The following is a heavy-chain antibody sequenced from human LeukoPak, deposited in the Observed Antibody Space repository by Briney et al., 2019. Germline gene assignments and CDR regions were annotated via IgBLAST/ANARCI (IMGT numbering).Heavy chain of an antibody. CDR2: IRSQIYGGTP. Sequence: GGSLRLSCAASGFTFSIYGMSWVRQAPGKGLEWVGFIRSQIYGGTPEYAASVKGRFTISRDDSEGVAYLQMNSLKTEDTAVYYCTRDQTPYYWGQGTLVTVSS. CDR1: GFTFSIYG. V-gene: IGHV3-49*04. J-gene: IGHJ4*02. CDR3: TRDQTPYY.